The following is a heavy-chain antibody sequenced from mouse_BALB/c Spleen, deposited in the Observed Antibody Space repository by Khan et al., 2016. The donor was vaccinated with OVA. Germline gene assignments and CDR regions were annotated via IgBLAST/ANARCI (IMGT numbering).Heavy chain of an antibody. CDR2: INPNDGGT. D-gene: IGHD2-2*01. CDR3: TRGGYGTFAY. CDR1: GYSFTGYT. J-gene: IGHJ3*01. V-gene: IGHV1-18*01. Sequence: VQLQQSGPEVVKPGASMKISCKASGYSFTGYTMDWVKQSHGNSLEWIGLINPNDGGTYYNQKFKGKVTLTVDKSSSTAYLELLSLTSEDSAVXYCTRGGYGTFAYWGQGTLVTVSA.